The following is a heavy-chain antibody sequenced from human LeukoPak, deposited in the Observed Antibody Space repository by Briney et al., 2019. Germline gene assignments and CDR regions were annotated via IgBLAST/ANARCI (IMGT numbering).Heavy chain of an antibody. V-gene: IGHV3-23*01. Sequence: RTGGSLRLSCAASGFTFSSYAMSWVRQAPGKGLEWVSAISGSGGSTYYADSVKGRFTISRDNSKNTLYLQMNSLRAEDTAVYYCAKDPLSQLGIDYWGQGTLVTVSS. CDR1: GFTFSSYA. CDR3: AKDPLSQLGIDY. CDR2: ISGSGGST. D-gene: IGHD2-2*01. J-gene: IGHJ4*02.